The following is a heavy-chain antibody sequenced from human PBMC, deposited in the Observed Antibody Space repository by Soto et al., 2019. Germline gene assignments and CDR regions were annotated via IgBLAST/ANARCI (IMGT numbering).Heavy chain of an antibody. J-gene: IGHJ5*02. CDR1: GGSISSGGYY. CDR2: IYYSGST. Sequence: QVQLQESGPGLVKPSQTLSLTCTVSGGSISSGGYYWSWIRQHPGKGLEWIGYIYYSGSTYYNPSLTSRVTLSVDTSKNQFSLKLSSVTAADTAVYYCARDREYYYGSGSYGWFDPWGQGTLVTVSS. V-gene: IGHV4-31*03. CDR3: ARDREYYYGSGSYGWFDP. D-gene: IGHD3-10*01.